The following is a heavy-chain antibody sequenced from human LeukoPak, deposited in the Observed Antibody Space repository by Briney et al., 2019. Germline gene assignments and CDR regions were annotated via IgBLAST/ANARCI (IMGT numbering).Heavy chain of an antibody. Sequence: TGGSLRLSCAASGFTFSSYEMNWVRQAPGKGLEWVSYISSSGSTIYYADSVKGRFTISRDNAKNSLFLQMNSLRAEDTAVYYCARGALSYYYDSSGYGRRLGTAFDIWGQGTMVTVSS. D-gene: IGHD3-22*01. J-gene: IGHJ3*02. CDR2: ISSSGSTI. CDR1: GFTFSSYE. CDR3: ARGALSYYYDSSGYGRRLGTAFDI. V-gene: IGHV3-48*03.